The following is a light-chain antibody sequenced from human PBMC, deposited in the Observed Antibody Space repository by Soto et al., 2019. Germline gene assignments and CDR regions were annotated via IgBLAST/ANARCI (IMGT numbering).Light chain of an antibody. J-gene: IGKJ1*01. V-gene: IGKV1-8*01. CDR1: QGISSY. Sequence: AIRMTQSPSSFSASTGDRVTITCRASQGISSYLAWYQQKPGKAPKLLIYAASTLQSGVPSRFSGSGSGTEFTLTISSLQPDDFATYYCQQYSTYTPRTFGQGTKVDIK. CDR3: QQYSTYTPRT. CDR2: AAS.